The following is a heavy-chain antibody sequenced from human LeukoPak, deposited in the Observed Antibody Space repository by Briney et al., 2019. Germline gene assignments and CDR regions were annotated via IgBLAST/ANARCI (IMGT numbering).Heavy chain of an antibody. D-gene: IGHD3-9*01. V-gene: IGHV1-69*10. J-gene: IGHJ4*02. Sequence: VKVSCKASGGTFSSYAISWVRQAPGQGLEWMGRIIPILGIANYAQKFQGRVTITADKSTSTAYMELSSLRSEDTAVYYCARGGNYDILTGYYAYWGQGTLVTVSS. CDR3: ARGGNYDILTGYYAY. CDR2: IIPILGIA. CDR1: GGTFSSYA.